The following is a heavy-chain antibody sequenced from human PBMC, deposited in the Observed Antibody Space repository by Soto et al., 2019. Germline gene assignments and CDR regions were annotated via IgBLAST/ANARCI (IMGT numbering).Heavy chain of an antibody. CDR1: GGSFSGYY. V-gene: IGHV4-34*01. D-gene: IGHD6-13*01. Sequence: QVQLQQWGAGLLKPSETLSLTCAVYGGSFSGYYWSWIRQPPGKGLEWIGEINHSGSTNYNPSLKSRVTISVDTSKNQFSRKLSSVTAADTAVYYCASAGPVAAAGTIDYWGQGTLFTVSS. J-gene: IGHJ4*02. CDR2: INHSGST. CDR3: ASAGPVAAAGTIDY.